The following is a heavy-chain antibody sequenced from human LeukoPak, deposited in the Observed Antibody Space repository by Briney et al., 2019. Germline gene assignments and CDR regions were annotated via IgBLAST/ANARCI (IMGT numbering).Heavy chain of an antibody. CDR1: GGSICSYY. D-gene: IGHD1-26*01. CDR2: IYYSGST. CDR3: ARHGASGSYLYYFDY. Sequence: SSETLSLTCTVSGGSICSYYWSWIRQPPGKGLEWIGYIYYSGSTNYNPSLKSRVTISVDTSKNQFSLKLSSVTAADTAVYFCARHGASGSYLYYFDYWGQGTLVTVSS. J-gene: IGHJ4*02. V-gene: IGHV4-59*08.